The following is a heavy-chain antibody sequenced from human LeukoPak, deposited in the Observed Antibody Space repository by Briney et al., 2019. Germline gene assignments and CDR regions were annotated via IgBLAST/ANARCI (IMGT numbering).Heavy chain of an antibody. V-gene: IGHV3-7*03. CDR1: GFTFSSYW. J-gene: IGHJ6*02. D-gene: IGHD3-10*01. Sequence: GESLRHSCAASGFTFSSYWKNWARQAPGKGLEWVASINHNGNVNYYVDSVKGRFTISRDNAKNSLYLQMSNLRAEDTAVYFCARGSGLDVWGQGATVTVSS. CDR2: INHNGNVN. CDR3: ARGSGLDV.